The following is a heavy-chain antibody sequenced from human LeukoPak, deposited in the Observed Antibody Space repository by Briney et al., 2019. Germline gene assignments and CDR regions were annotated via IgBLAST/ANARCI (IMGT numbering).Heavy chain of an antibody. CDR3: ARGSDFWSGFGVDV. Sequence: SQTLSLTCTVSGDSISSGDYYWSWIRQHPGKGLEWIGYIYYSGSTYYNPSLKSRVTISVDTSKNQFSLKVSSVTAADTAVYYCARGSDFWSGFGVDVWGQGTTVTVSS. CDR1: GDSISSGDYY. D-gene: IGHD3-3*01. CDR2: IYYSGST. V-gene: IGHV4-31*03. J-gene: IGHJ6*02.